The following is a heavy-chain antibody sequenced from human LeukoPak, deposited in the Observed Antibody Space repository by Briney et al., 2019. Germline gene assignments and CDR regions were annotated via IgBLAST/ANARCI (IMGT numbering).Heavy chain of an antibody. CDR2: ISYNGSNT. CDR1: GFTFSSYG. Sequence: GWSLRLSCAASGFTFSSYGMHWVRQAPVKVLEWVAVISYNGSNTYYADSVKGRFTISRDNYKNPLYLQMNSLRAEDTAVYYCAKSTSIVEVVGVAPPDYWGQGTLVTVSS. D-gene: IGHD2-15*01. J-gene: IGHJ4*02. CDR3: AKSTSIVEVVGVAPPDY. V-gene: IGHV3-30*18.